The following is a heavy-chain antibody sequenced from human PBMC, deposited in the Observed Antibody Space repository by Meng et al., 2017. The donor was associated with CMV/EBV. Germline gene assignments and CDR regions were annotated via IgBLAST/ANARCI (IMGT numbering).Heavy chain of an antibody. CDR2: ISSSSSTI. J-gene: IGHJ1*01. CDR1: GFTFSSYS. CDR3: ARDPSITPGKH. Sequence: GGSLRLSCAASGFTFSSYSMNWVRQAPGKGLEWVSYISSSSSTIYYADSVKGRFTISRDNAKNSLYLQMNSLRAEDTAVYYCARDPSITPGKHWGQGTLVTVSS. D-gene: IGHD5-24*01. V-gene: IGHV3-48*04.